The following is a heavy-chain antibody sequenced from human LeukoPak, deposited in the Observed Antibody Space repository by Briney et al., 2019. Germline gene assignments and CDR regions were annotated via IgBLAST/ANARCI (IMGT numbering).Heavy chain of an antibody. Sequence: ASVKVSCKASGYTFTSYGISWVRQAPGQRLEWMGWINAGNGNTKYSQKFQGRVTITRDTSASTAYMELSSLRSEDTAVYYCAREGKAYCSSTSCPNWFDPWGQGTLVTVSS. J-gene: IGHJ5*02. CDR2: INAGNGNT. D-gene: IGHD2-2*01. CDR1: GYTFTSYG. CDR3: AREGKAYCSSTSCPNWFDP. V-gene: IGHV1-3*01.